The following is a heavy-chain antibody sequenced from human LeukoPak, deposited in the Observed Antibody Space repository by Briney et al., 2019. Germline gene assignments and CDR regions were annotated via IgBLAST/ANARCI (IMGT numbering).Heavy chain of an antibody. D-gene: IGHD4-17*01. CDR3: ARDRVNGDYENYFDY. CDR2: ISSSSSYI. J-gene: IGHJ4*02. CDR1: GFTFSSYS. Sequence: GGSLRLSCAASGFTFSSYSMNWVRQTPGKGLEWVSSISSSSSYIYYADSVKGRFTISRDNAKNSLYLQMNSLRAEDTAVYYCARDRVNGDYENYFDYWGQGTLVTVSS. V-gene: IGHV3-21*01.